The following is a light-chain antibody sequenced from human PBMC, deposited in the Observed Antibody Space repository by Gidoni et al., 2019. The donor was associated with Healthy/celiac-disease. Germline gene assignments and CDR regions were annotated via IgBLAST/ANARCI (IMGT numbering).Light chain of an antibody. Sequence: DIQMTQSPSSLSASVGDRVTITCQASQDISNYLNWYQQKPGEAPKLLIYDASNLETGGPSRFSGSGSGTDFTFTISSLQPEDIATYYCQQYDNLPRTFGQGTKVEIK. CDR2: DAS. CDR3: QQYDNLPRT. J-gene: IGKJ1*01. V-gene: IGKV1-33*01. CDR1: QDISNY.